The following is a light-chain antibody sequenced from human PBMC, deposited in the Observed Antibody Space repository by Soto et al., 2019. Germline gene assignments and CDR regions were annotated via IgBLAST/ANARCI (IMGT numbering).Light chain of an antibody. Sequence: QSVLAQPASVSGSPGQSITISCTGTSSDVDTYNYVSWYQHHPGKAPKVLIYDVNSRPLGVSNRFSGSRSGNTASLTISGLQAEDEAHYYCCSHTTGSNRYVFGNGTKVTVL. J-gene: IGLJ1*01. CDR2: DVN. CDR1: SSDVDTYNY. V-gene: IGLV2-14*03. CDR3: CSHTTGSNRYV.